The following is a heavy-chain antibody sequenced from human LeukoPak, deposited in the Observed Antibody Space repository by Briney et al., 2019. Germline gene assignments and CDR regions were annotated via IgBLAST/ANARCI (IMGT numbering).Heavy chain of an antibody. D-gene: IGHD3-10*01. V-gene: IGHV4-39*07. Sequence: PSETLSLTCTVSGGSISSTSYYWAWIRQSPGKGLEWIGSIYYSGSTYYNPSLKSRVTISVDTSKNQFSLKLSSVTAADTAVYYCARDRMVRGAPTAHQDGYWGQGTLVTVSS. J-gene: IGHJ4*02. CDR2: IYYSGST. CDR1: GGSISSTSYY. CDR3: ARDRMVRGAPTAHQDGY.